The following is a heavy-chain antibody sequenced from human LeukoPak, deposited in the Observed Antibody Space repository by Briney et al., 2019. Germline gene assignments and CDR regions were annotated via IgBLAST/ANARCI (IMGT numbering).Heavy chain of an antibody. CDR2: ISSTGAVT. V-gene: IGHV3-11*01. D-gene: IGHD6-6*01. J-gene: IGHJ5*02. Sequence: GGSLRLSCEVSGLLFSDYYMGWFRQAPGRGLEWVSYISSTGAVTFYEDSVKGRFTISRDNAKNVVYLELNSLRAEDTAIYYCVKGTLYSSSSGGGSWGQGALVTVSS. CDR3: VKGTLYSSSSGGGS. CDR1: GLLFSDYY.